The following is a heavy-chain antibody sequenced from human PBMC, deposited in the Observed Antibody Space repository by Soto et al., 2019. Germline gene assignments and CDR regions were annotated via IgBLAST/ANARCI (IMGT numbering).Heavy chain of an antibody. J-gene: IGHJ4*02. CDR2: INQGGST. CDR1: GGSFRNYY. CDR3: APVRNFDKLFSL. D-gene: IGHD3-9*01. V-gene: IGHV4-34*01. Sequence: PSETLSLTCAVYGGSFRNYYWGWFRQPPGKGLEWIGEINQGGSTTYNPSLKSRVTMSLDTSKNQYFLKLNSVTAADTAVYYCAPVRNFDKLFSLWGQGTPVTVSS.